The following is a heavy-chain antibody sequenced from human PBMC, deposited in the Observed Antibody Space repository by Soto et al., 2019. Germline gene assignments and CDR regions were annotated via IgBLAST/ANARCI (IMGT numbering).Heavy chain of an antibody. Sequence: EVQLLESGGGLVQPGGSLRLSCAASGFTFSSYAMSWVRQAPGKGLEWVSAIRGSGGSTYYADSVKARFTISSDNSKNAQYQQMNSLRAEDTAVYYCAKDRGAVVIAESDYWGQGTLVTVSS. CDR1: GFTFSSYA. CDR2: IRGSGGST. D-gene: IGHD2-21*01. V-gene: IGHV3-23*01. CDR3: AKDRGAVVIAESDY. J-gene: IGHJ4*02.